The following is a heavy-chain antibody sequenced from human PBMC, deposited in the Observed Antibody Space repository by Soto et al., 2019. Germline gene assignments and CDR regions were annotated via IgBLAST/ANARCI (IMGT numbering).Heavy chain of an antibody. V-gene: IGHV5-51*01. CDR3: AASIFYYGMDV. J-gene: IGHJ6*02. CDR2: IYPGDSDT. CDR1: GYTFTNYW. Sequence: VDSLKISCKGSGYTFTNYWIGWVRQMPGKGLEWMGIIYPGDSDTKYNPSFQGRVTISADKSITTTYLRWTSLKASDTAIYYCAASIFYYGMDVWGQGTKVTVSS.